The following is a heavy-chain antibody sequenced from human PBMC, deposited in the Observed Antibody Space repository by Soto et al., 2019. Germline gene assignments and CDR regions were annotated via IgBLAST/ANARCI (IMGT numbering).Heavy chain of an antibody. CDR2: IRNKANSYAT. Sequence: EVQLVESGGGLVQPGGSLKLPCAALGFTFSGSAMHWVPQASGKGLEWVGRIRNKANSYATAYAASVKGRFTISRDDSKTTAYLQMNSLKTEDTAVYYCTSHSPEDMIRTWGQGTLVTVSS. CDR1: GFTFSGSA. D-gene: IGHD2-15*01. J-gene: IGHJ5*02. CDR3: TSHSPEDMIRT. V-gene: IGHV3-73*02.